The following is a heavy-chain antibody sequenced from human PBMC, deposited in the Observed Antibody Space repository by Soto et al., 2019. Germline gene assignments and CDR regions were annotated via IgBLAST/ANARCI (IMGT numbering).Heavy chain of an antibody. CDR3: ARGGISHWAYFYYMDV. CDR1: GGSLSDYF. J-gene: IGHJ6*03. D-gene: IGHD2-21*01. V-gene: IGHV4-34*01. Sequence: SETMSLTCVVSGGSLSDYFWSWIRQPPGMALEWIGEINHLGSINYNPSLKSRVTMSVDTSKNQFSLTLNSVTAADTATYYCARGGISHWAYFYYMDVWDRGTTVTVSS. CDR2: INHLGSI.